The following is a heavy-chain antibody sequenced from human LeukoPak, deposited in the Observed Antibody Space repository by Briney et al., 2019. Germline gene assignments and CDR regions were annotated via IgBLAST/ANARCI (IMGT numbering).Heavy chain of an antibody. J-gene: IGHJ4*02. CDR1: GFTFSSYS. D-gene: IGHD5-18*01. V-gene: IGHV3-21*04. CDR2: ISSSSGYI. Sequence: GGSLRLSCGASGFTFSSYSMNWVRQAPGKGLEWVSSISSSSGYIYYADSVKGRFTISRDNSKSTLYLQMNSLRAEDTAVYYCARGTRTSYGLGYWGQGTLVTVSS. CDR3: ARGTRTSYGLGY.